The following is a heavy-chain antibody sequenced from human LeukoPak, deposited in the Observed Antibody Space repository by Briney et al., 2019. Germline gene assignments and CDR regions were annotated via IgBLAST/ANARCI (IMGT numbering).Heavy chain of an antibody. Sequence: GGSLRLSCAASGFTFSSYWMSWVRQAPGKGLEWVANIKQDGSEKYYVDPVKGRFTISRDNAKNSLYLQMNSLRAEDTAVYYCARGDSNYDERYNWFDPWGQGTLVTVSS. CDR2: IKQDGSEK. V-gene: IGHV3-7*01. CDR1: GFTFSSYW. D-gene: IGHD4-11*01. CDR3: ARGDSNYDERYNWFDP. J-gene: IGHJ5*02.